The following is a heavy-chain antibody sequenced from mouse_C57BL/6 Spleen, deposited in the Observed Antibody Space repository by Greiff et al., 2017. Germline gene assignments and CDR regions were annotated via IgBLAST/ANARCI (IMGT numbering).Heavy chain of an antibody. CDR3: ARGGYGSSYGDYAMDY. D-gene: IGHD1-1*01. J-gene: IGHJ4*01. CDR2: IDPNSGGT. Sequence: VQLQQSGAELVKPGASVKLSCKASGYTFTSYWMHWVKQRPGRGLEWIGRIDPNSGGTKYNEKFKSKATLTVDKPSSTAYMQLSSLTSEDSAVYYCARGGYGSSYGDYAMDYWGQGTSVTVSS. CDR1: GYTFTSYW. V-gene: IGHV1-72*01.